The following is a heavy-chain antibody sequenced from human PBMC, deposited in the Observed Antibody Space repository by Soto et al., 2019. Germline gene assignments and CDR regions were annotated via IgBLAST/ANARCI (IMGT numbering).Heavy chain of an antibody. J-gene: IGHJ5*02. CDR1: GEYFTANY. Sequence: QVQLQQWGAGLLKPSETLSLTCGISGEYFTANYWSWIRQTPGKGLEWLGEINHSGNTEYNTTLNSRVTISADTSKNQFSLKLTSVSAADTGVYYCATGGLFTSWGQGTLVTVSA. CDR3: ATGGLFTS. CDR2: INHSGNT. D-gene: IGHD3-3*01. V-gene: IGHV4-34*01.